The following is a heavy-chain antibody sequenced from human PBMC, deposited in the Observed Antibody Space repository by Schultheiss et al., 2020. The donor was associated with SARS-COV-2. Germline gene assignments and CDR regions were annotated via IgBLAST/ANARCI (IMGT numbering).Heavy chain of an antibody. V-gene: IGHV3-21*01. CDR3: ARDSGFLEWLSHMDV. J-gene: IGHJ6*03. D-gene: IGHD3-3*01. CDR2: ISSSSSYI. Sequence: GGSLRLSCAASGFTFSSYSMNWVRQAPGKGLEWVSSISSSSSYIYYADSVKGRFTISRDNAKNSLYLQMNSLRAEDTAVYYCARDSGFLEWLSHMDVWGKGTTVTVSS. CDR1: GFTFSSYS.